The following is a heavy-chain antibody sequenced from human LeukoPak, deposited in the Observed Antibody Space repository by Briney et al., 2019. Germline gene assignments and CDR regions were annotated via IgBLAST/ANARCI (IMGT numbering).Heavy chain of an antibody. V-gene: IGHV4-34*01. D-gene: IGHD6-13*01. CDR1: GGSFSGYY. Sequence: SEILSLTCAVYGGSFSGYYWSWIRQPPGKGLEWIGEINHSGSTNYNPSLKSRVTISVDTSKNQFSLKLSSVTAADTAVYYCASHDSSSWYGLGAFDIWGQGTMVTVSS. CDR3: ASHDSSSWYGLGAFDI. CDR2: INHSGST. J-gene: IGHJ3*02.